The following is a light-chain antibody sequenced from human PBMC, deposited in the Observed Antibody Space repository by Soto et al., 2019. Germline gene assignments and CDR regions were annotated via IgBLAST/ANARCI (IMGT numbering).Light chain of an antibody. Sequence: VMTQSPSRRPLSTGERAHLPCRASQSVTTFLAWYQHTPGQAPRPLICDASDRETGIPAWFLGSGAGAVFSRSISSLQSEDVGVVSCQQYGDWTGAFGGGTKVDI. CDR3: QQYGDWTGA. CDR1: QSVTTF. J-gene: IGKJ4*01. V-gene: IGKV3-11*01. CDR2: DAS.